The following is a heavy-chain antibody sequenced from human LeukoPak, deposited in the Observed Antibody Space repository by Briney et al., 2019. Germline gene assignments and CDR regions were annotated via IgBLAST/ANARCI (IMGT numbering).Heavy chain of an antibody. V-gene: IGHV4-39*01. J-gene: IGHJ4*02. CDR3: ARRGITYSSSFFAY. CDR1: GASIGGSHFH. D-gene: IGHD2-2*01. CDR2: IFSGST. Sequence: SETLSLTCTVSGASIGGSHFHWGWIRQPPGKGLEWIGSIFSGSTYYNPSLKGRVTISVDTSKTKFSLKLTSVTAADTATYYCARRGITYSSSFFAYWGQGTLVTVSS.